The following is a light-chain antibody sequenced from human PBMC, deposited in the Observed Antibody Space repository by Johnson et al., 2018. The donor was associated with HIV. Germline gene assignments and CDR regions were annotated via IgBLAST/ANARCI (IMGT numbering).Light chain of an antibody. J-gene: IGLJ1*01. V-gene: IGLV1-51*01. CDR1: SSNIGNNY. CDR2: DNN. Sequence: QSVLTQPPSVSAAPGQKVTISCSGSSSNIGNNYVSWYQQLPGTAPKLLIYDNNKRPSEIPDRFSGSKSGTSATLGITGLQTGDEADYYCGTWDSSLSAMGLGTGTKVTVL. CDR3: GTWDSSLSAMG.